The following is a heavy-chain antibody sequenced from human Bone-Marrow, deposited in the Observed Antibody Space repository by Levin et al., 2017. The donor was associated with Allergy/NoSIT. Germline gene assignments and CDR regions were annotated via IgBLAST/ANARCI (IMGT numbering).Heavy chain of an antibody. CDR3: AREGTRSSSWHFS. Sequence: SQTLSLTCTVSGASISTNIYYWGWIRQPPGKGLEWIGSIYYTGDTYYNPSLKSRVTLSVDTSRNQFSLKVKSVTAAGTAIYYCAREGTRSSSWHFSWGQGTLVTVSS. D-gene: IGHD6-13*01. J-gene: IGHJ5*02. CDR2: IYYTGDT. CDR1: GASISTNIYY. V-gene: IGHV4-39*01.